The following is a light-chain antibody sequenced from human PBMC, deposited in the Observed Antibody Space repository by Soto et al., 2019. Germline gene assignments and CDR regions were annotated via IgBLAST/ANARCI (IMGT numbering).Light chain of an antibody. Sequence: DVQVKQSPSTLSAYVGDRVTITCGASQSISSWLAWYQQKPGKAPKLLIYKASSLESGVPSRFSGSGSGTEFTLTISSLQPDDFATYYCQQYNSYSITFGQGTLLEIK. J-gene: IGKJ5*01. CDR3: QQYNSYSIT. CDR1: QSISSW. V-gene: IGKV1-5*03. CDR2: KAS.